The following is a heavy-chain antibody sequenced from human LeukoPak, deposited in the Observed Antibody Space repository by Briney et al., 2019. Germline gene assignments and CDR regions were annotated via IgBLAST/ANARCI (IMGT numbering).Heavy chain of an antibody. V-gene: IGHV1-8*03. CDR1: GYTFTSYD. D-gene: IGHD2-15*01. Sequence: ASVKVSCKASGYTFTSYDINWVRQATGQGLEWMGWMNPNSGNTGYAQKFQGRVTITRNTSISTAYMELSSLRPEDMALYYCARAWSAPLGNAFDIWGQGTMVTVSP. CDR3: ARAWSAPLGNAFDI. J-gene: IGHJ3*02. CDR2: MNPNSGNT.